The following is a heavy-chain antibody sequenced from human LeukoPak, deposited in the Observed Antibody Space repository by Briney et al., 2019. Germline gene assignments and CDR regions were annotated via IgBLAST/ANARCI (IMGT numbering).Heavy chain of an antibody. V-gene: IGHV3-48*03. Sequence: QPGGSLRLSCAASGFTFSSYEMNWVHQAPGKGLEWVSYISSSGSTIYYADSVKGRFTISRDNAKNSLYLQMNSLRAEDTAVYYCARVGAAANDYWGQGTLVTVSS. D-gene: IGHD6-13*01. CDR1: GFTFSSYE. J-gene: IGHJ4*02. CDR2: ISSSGSTI. CDR3: ARVGAAANDY.